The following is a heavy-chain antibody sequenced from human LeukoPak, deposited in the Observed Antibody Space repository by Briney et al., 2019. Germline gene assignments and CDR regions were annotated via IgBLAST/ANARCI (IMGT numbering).Heavy chain of an antibody. V-gene: IGHV1-8*02. J-gene: IGHJ4*02. CDR2: MNPNSGIT. Sequence: GASVKVSFKSSGYTFTSYDVNWGRQATGQGLEWMGWMNPNSGITGYAQKFQGRVTMTSNNSINTAYMELSSLRSEDTALYYCARGRLNFYDRIGSDYWGQGTLVTVSS. CDR1: GYTFTSYD. CDR3: ARGRLNFYDRIGSDY. D-gene: IGHD3-22*01.